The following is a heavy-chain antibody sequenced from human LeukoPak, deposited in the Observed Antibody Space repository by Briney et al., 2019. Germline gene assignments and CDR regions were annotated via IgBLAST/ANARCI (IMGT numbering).Heavy chain of an antibody. J-gene: IGHJ4*02. CDR1: GYTFTSYG. Sequence: ASVKVSCKASGYTFTSYGISWVRQAPGQGLEWMGWISAYNGNTNYAQKLQGRVTMTTDTSTSTAYMELRSLRSDDTAVYYCARDPMSPAMDPLGVDYWGQGTLVTVSS. CDR2: ISAYNGNT. D-gene: IGHD5-18*01. V-gene: IGHV1-18*01. CDR3: ARDPMSPAMDPLGVDY.